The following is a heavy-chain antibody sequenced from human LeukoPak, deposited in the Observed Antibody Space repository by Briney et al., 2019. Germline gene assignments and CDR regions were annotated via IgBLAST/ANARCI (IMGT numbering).Heavy chain of an antibody. Sequence: SVKVSCKASGGTFSIYTISWVRQAPGQGLEWMGRIIPILGIANYAQKFQGRVTITADKSTSTAYMELSSLRSEDTAVYYCARDPVRGYGGNPTLFDYWGQGTLVTVSS. CDR3: ARDPVRGYGGNPTLFDY. J-gene: IGHJ4*02. D-gene: IGHD4-23*01. CDR1: GGTFSIYT. V-gene: IGHV1-69*04. CDR2: IIPILGIA.